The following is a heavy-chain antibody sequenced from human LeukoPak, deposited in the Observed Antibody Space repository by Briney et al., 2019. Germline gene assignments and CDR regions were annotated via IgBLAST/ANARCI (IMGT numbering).Heavy chain of an antibody. CDR3: ARAASGRGGLDASDI. CDR2: IYYSGST. D-gene: IGHD1-26*01. CDR1: GGSISSGDYY. V-gene: IGHV4-30-4*01. Sequence: PSETLSLTCTVSGGSISSGDYYWSWIRQPPGKGLEWIGYIYYSGSTYYNPSLKSRVTISVDTSKNQFSLKLSSVTAADTAVYYCARAASGRGGLDASDIWGQGTMVTVSS. J-gene: IGHJ3*02.